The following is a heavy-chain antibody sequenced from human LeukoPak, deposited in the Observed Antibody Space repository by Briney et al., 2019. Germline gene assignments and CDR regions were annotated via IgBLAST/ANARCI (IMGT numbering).Heavy chain of an antibody. CDR3: ARDLRDYYGSGSKSAEDY. V-gene: IGHV1-2*02. D-gene: IGHD3-10*01. J-gene: IGHJ4*02. Sequence: ASVKVSCKASGYTFTGYYMHWVRQAPGQGLEWMGWINPNSGGTNYAQKFQGRVTMTRDTSISTAYMELSRLRSDDTAVYYCARDLRDYYGSGSKSAEDYWGQGTLVTVSS. CDR2: INPNSGGT. CDR1: GYTFTGYY.